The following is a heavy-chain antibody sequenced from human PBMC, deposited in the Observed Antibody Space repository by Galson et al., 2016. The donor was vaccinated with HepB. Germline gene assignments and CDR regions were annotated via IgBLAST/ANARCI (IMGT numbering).Heavy chain of an antibody. D-gene: IGHD3-3*01. CDR1: GYTFTNYA. Sequence: SVKVSCKASGYTFTNYAISWVRQAPGQGLEWMGWISAYNGNTKYAQNLQGRVTMTTDTSTSTAYLDLRSLTSEDTAVYYCAIALSFGVLVGYSYYGLDVWGQGTTVTVSS. J-gene: IGHJ6*02. CDR3: AIALSFGVLVGYSYYGLDV. CDR2: ISAYNGNT. V-gene: IGHV1-18*01.